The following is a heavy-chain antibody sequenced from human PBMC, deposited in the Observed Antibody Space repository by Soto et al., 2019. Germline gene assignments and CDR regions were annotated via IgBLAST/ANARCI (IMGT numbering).Heavy chain of an antibody. CDR1: GFTFSSYG. D-gene: IGHD5-18*01. CDR3: ARDQRYSYGYRLDY. Sequence: AGGSLRLSCAASGFTFSSYGMHWVRQAPGKGLEWVAVIWYDGSNKYYADSVKGRFTISRDNSKNTLYLQMNSLRAEDTAVYYCARDQRYSYGYRLDYWGQGTLVTVSS. V-gene: IGHV3-33*01. J-gene: IGHJ4*02. CDR2: IWYDGSNK.